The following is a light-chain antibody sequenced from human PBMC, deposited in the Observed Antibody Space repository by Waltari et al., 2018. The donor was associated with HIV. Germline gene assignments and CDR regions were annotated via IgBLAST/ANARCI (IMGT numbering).Light chain of an antibody. CDR3: GAGHGSGSKFVYV. CDR1: SGYTNYE. J-gene: IGLJ1*01. CDR2: VGTGGMVG. Sequence: QPVLTQPPSASVSLGASVTLTCTLNSGYTNYEVDWYQQRPGKGPRFVMRVGTGGMVGSKGDGVPERFSVLASGLNRYLTIKNIQEEDESDYYCGAGHGSGSKFVYVFATGTKVTV. V-gene: IGLV9-49*01.